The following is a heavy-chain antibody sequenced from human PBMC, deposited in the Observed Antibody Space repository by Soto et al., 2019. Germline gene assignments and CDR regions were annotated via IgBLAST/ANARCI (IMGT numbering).Heavy chain of an antibody. Sequence: QVQLVQSGAEVKKPGSSVKVSCTASGGTFSSYTISWVRQAPGQGLEWMGRIIPILGIANYAQKFQGRVTITADKSTRTAYMELSSLRSEDTAVYYCASPPITMVRGVQDPNYYYYGMDVWGQGTTVTVSS. CDR3: ASPPITMVRGVQDPNYYYYGMDV. J-gene: IGHJ6*02. D-gene: IGHD3-10*01. CDR2: IIPILGIA. CDR1: GGTFSSYT. V-gene: IGHV1-69*02.